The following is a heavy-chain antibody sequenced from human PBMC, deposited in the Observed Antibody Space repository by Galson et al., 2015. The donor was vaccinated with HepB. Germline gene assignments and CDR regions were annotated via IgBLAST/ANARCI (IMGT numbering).Heavy chain of an antibody. D-gene: IGHD2-2*01. CDR2: ITPIFGIT. J-gene: IGHJ4*02. Sequence: GLEWMGGITPIFGITNYAQKFLGRVTITADKSTSTVYMELSSLRSEDTAVYSCARAAHSTTWYEDYFDYWGQGTPVIVSS. V-gene: IGHV1-69*17. CDR3: ARAAHSTTWYEDYFDY.